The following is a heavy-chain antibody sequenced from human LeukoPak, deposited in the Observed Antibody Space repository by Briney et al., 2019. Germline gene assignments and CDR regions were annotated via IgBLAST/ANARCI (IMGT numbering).Heavy chain of an antibody. CDR3: ARAPTYYYDSSGYFDY. CDR2: IYCSGST. J-gene: IGHJ4*02. Sequence: SETMSLTCTVSGGSISSYYWSWIRQPPGKGLEWIGYIYCSGSTNYNPSLKRRVTISVDTSKNQFSLKLSSVTAADTAVYYCARAPTYYYDSSGYFDYWGQGTLVTVSS. V-gene: IGHV4-59*01. D-gene: IGHD3-22*01. CDR1: GGSISSYY.